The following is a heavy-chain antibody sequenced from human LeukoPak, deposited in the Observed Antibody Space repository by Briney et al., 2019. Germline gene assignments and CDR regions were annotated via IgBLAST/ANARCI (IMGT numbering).Heavy chain of an antibody. J-gene: IGHJ4*02. V-gene: IGHV3-33*06. CDR2: IWNDGSNK. Sequence: GGSLRLSCAASGYTFSSYGMHWVRQAPGKGLEWVAVIWNDGSNKYYADSVKGRFTISRDNSKNTLYLQMNSLRAEDTAVYYCAKDSDGRSSVNVAFDYWGQGTLVTVSS. CDR1: GYTFSSYG. CDR3: AKDSDGRSSVNVAFDY. D-gene: IGHD1-26*01.